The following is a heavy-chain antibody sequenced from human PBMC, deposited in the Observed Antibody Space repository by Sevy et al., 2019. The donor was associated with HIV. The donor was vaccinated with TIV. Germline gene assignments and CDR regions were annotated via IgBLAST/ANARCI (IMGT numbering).Heavy chain of an antibody. D-gene: IGHD3-22*01. CDR3: AKEDQSGSSGHYGPFDY. J-gene: IGHJ4*02. Sequence: GGSLRLSCAASGFTFSSYAMSWVRQAPGKGLEWVSAISGSGGSTYYADSVKGRFTISRDNSKNTLYLQMNSLRAEDTAVYYCAKEDQSGSSGHYGPFDYWGQGTLVTVSS. CDR2: ISGSGGST. CDR1: GFTFSSYA. V-gene: IGHV3-23*01.